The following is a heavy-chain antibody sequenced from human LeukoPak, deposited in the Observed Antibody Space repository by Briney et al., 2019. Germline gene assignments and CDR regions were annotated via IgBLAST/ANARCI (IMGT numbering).Heavy chain of an antibody. Sequence: SETLSLTCTVSGGSVSSGSYYWSWIRQPPGKGLEWIGYIYYSGSTNYNPSLKSRVTISVDTSKNQFSLKLSSVTAAETAVYYCARAEGPYCSSTSCYSKFDYWGQGTLVTVSS. CDR3: ARAEGPYCSSTSCYSKFDY. CDR2: IYYSGST. J-gene: IGHJ4*02. D-gene: IGHD2-2*01. CDR1: GGSVSSGSYY. V-gene: IGHV4-61*01.